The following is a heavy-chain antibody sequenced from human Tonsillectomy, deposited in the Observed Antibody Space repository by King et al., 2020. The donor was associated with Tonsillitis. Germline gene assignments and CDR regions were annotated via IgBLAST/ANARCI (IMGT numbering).Heavy chain of an antibody. V-gene: IGHV3-64D*06. Sequence: VQLVESGGGLVQPGGSLRLSCSASGFTFNSYAMHWVRQAPGKGLEYVSAISSDGGSTYYADSVKGSFTISRDNSKNTLYLQMSSLRAEDTAVYYCVKDQQFYDYVWGSYRKAAFDIWGQGTMVTVSS. CDR1: GFTFNSYA. D-gene: IGHD3-16*02. CDR3: VKDQQFYDYVWGSYRKAAFDI. J-gene: IGHJ3*02. CDR2: ISSDGGST.